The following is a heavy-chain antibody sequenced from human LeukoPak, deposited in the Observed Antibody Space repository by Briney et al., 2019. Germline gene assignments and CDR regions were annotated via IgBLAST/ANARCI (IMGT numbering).Heavy chain of an antibody. D-gene: IGHD2-2*01. CDR3: AKDPPAVGPPGYYFDF. Sequence: GGSLRLSCAASGFIFSNYAMNWGRQAPGKGLEWVSTISPSGGSTHYADSVKGRFTISRYNSKNTLYLQMDGLRAEDTAQYYCAKDPPAVGPPGYYFDFWGQGTLVTVSS. J-gene: IGHJ4*02. CDR1: GFIFSNYA. V-gene: IGHV3-23*01. CDR2: ISPSGGST.